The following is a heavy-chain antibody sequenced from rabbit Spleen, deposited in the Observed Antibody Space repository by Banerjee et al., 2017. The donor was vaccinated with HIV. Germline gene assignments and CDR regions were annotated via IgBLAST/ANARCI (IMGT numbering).Heavy chain of an antibody. V-gene: IGHV1S40*01. CDR2: INTRTGAT. CDR1: GFSLFIYW. D-gene: IGHD4-1*01. Sequence: QSLEESGGDLVKPGGTLTLTCKASGFSLFIYWMCWVRQAPGKGLELIACINTRTGATAYANWAKGRFTISKASSTTVTLQMTSLTAADTATYFCARDLAAIIGWNLGWWGQGTLVTV. CDR3: ARDLAAIIGWNLGW. J-gene: IGHJ4*01.